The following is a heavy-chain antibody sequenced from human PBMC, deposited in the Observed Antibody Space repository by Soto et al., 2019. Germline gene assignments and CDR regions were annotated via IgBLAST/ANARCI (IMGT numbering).Heavy chain of an antibody. CDR2: LSGSGTST. CDR1: GFSFVNYA. CDR3: AKATTNGGWFNPFDS. D-gene: IGHD6-19*01. Sequence: LSLSCAASGFSFVNYAMNWVRQAPGKGLEWVSGLSGSGTSTYYADSVKGRFTISRDNSRDTLFLQMNSLTADDTAVYYCAKATTNGGWFNPFDSWGQGALVTVSS. J-gene: IGHJ4*02. V-gene: IGHV3-23*01.